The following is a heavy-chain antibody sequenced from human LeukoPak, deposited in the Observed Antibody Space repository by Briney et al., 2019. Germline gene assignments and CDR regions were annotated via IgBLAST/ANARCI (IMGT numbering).Heavy chain of an antibody. CDR2: IIPIFGAA. V-gene: IGHV1-69*05. CDR1: GGTFSSYA. Sequence: GSSVKVSCKASGGTFSSYAISWVRQAPGQGLEWMGGIIPIFGAANYAQKFQGRVTITTDESTSTAYMGLSSLRSEDTAVYYCARAIRGSRILFPMDVWGKGTTVTVSS. CDR3: ARAIRGSRILFPMDV. D-gene: IGHD2/OR15-2a*01. J-gene: IGHJ6*03.